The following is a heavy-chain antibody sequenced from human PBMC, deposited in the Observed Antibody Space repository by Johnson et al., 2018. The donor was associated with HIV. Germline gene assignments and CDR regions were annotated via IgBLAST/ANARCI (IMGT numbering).Heavy chain of an antibody. V-gene: IGHV3-43D*03. Sequence: VQLVESGGVVVQPGGSLRLSCAASGFTFDDYAMHWVRQAPGKGLEWVSLISWDGGSTYYADSVKGRFTISRDNSKNYLYLQMNSLRAEDTALYYCAKDMWELRYDAFDIWGQGTMVTVSS. J-gene: IGHJ3*02. CDR3: AKDMWELRYDAFDI. D-gene: IGHD1-26*01. CDR1: GFTFDDYA. CDR2: ISWDGGST.